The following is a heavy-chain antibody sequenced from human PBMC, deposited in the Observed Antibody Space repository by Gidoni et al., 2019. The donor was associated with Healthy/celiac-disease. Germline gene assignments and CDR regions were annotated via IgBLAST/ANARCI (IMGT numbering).Heavy chain of an antibody. CDR3: ARVDCSGGSCPDAFDI. V-gene: IGHV3-21*01. D-gene: IGHD2-15*01. J-gene: IGHJ3*02. CDR2: ISSSSSYI. CDR1: GFTFSSYS. Sequence: GESGGGLVKPGGSLRLSCAASGFTFSSYSMNWVRQAPGKGLEWVSSISSSSSYIYYADSVKGRFTISRDNAKNSLYLQMSSLRPEDTAVYYCARVDCSGGSCPDAFDIWGQGTMVTVSS.